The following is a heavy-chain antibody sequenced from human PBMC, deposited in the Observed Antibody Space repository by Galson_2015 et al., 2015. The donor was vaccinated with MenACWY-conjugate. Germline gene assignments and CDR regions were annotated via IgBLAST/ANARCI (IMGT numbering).Heavy chain of an antibody. CDR2: TSGSGGST. CDR3: AKSGYYDSSGYLDAFDI. V-gene: IGHV3-23*01. CDR1: GFTFSSSW. D-gene: IGHD3-22*01. J-gene: IGHJ3*02. Sequence: SLRLSCAASGFTFSSSWLSWVRQGPGKGLEWVSATSGSGGSTYYADSVKGRFTISRDNSKNTLYLQMNSLRAEDTAVYYCAKSGYYDSSGYLDAFDIWGQGTMVTVSS.